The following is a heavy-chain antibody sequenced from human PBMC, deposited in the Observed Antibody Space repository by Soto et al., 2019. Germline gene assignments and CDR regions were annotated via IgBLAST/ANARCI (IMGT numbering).Heavy chain of an antibody. CDR3: ARQYGDPGEEYFQH. CDR2: IYYSGST. J-gene: IGHJ1*01. V-gene: IGHV4-39*01. D-gene: IGHD4-17*01. Sequence: QLQLQESGPGLVKPSETLSLTCTVSGGSISSRSYSWRLIRQPTGQGLEWIGSIYYSGSTYYTPSLKSRVPISEDTSKDQFALKLSAVTAADTAGYYWARQYGDPGEEYFQHWGQGTLVTVSS. CDR1: GGSISSRSYS.